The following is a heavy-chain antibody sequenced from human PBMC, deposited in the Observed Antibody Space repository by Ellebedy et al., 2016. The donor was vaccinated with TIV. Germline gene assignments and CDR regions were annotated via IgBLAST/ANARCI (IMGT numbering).Heavy chain of an antibody. Sequence: ASVKVSCXASGYTFTGYYMHWVRQAPGQGLEWMGWINPNSGGTNYAQKFQGRVTMTRDTSISTAYMELSRLRSDDTAVYYCARHLRHDPNYYYDSSGYYRDAFDIWGQGTMVTVSS. CDR3: ARHLRHDPNYYYDSSGYYRDAFDI. CDR2: INPNSGGT. D-gene: IGHD3-22*01. V-gene: IGHV1-2*02. CDR1: GYTFTGYY. J-gene: IGHJ3*02.